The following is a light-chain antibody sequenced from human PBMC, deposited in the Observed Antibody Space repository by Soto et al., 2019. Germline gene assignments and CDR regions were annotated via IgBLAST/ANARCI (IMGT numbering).Light chain of an antibody. Sequence: QSALTQPASVSGSPGQSITISCTGTSSDVGGYNYVSWYQQHPGTAPKLMIYDVSDRPSGVSNRFSGSKSGNTASLTISGLQADDEADYYCSSFTSSSPVVFGGGTKLTVL. CDR3: SSFTSSSPVV. CDR2: DVS. J-gene: IGLJ2*01. V-gene: IGLV2-14*01. CDR1: SSDVGGYNY.